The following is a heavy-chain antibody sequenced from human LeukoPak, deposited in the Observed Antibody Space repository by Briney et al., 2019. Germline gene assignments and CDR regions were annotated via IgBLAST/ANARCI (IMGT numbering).Heavy chain of an antibody. D-gene: IGHD6-19*01. CDR2: IYPGDSDT. CDR1: GYSFTSCW. CDR3: ARRRAVAGIWVYFDY. V-gene: IGHV5-51*01. Sequence: GESLKISCKGSGYSFTSCWTGWVRQMPGKGLEWMGIIYPGDSDTRYSPSFQGQVTISADKSISTAYLQWSSLKASDTAMYYCARRRAVAGIWVYFDYWGQGTLVTVSS. J-gene: IGHJ4*02.